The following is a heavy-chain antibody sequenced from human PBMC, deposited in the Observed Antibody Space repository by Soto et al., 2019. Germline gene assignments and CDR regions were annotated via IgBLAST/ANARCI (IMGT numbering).Heavy chain of an antibody. D-gene: IGHD2-15*01. CDR3: ARERRDIVVVVATNYYYYMDV. CDR2: IYYSGST. V-gene: IGHV4-59*01. CDR1: GGSISSCY. Sequence: SETLSLTCTVSGGSISSCYGSWIRQPPGKGLEWIGYIYYSGSTNYNPSLKSRVTISVDTSKNQFSLNLSSVTAADTAVYYCARERRDIVVVVATNYYYYMDVWGKGTTVTVSS. J-gene: IGHJ6*03.